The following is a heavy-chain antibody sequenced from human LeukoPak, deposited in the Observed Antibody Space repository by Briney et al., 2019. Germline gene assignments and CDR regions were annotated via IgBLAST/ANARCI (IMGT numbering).Heavy chain of an antibody. D-gene: IGHD3-22*01. J-gene: IGHJ4*02. CDR2: IEPDGSGK. CDR3: ARDCYYDSSGYYFFDY. V-gene: IGHV3-7*01. Sequence: PGGSLRLSCAASGFSFSDYWMSWVRQAPGKGLEWVADIEPDGSGKTYVDSVKGRFTISRDNAQQSLYLQMDTLTAEDTAVYYCARDCYYDSSGYYFFDYWGQGTLVTVSS. CDR1: GFSFSDYW.